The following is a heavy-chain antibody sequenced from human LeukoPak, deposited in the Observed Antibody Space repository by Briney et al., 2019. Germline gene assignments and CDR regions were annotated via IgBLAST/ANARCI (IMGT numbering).Heavy chain of an antibody. V-gene: IGHV3-23*01. D-gene: IGHD6-13*01. CDR2: ISGSGGST. CDR1: GFTFSSYA. J-gene: IGHJ5*01. CDR3: AREMYSSTWYDS. Sequence: GALRLSCAASGFTFSSYAMSWVRQAPGKGLEWVSAISGSGGSTYYADSVKGRLTISRDSSKNTLYLQMNSLRVEDTAVYYCAREMYSSTWYDSWGQGTLVTVSS.